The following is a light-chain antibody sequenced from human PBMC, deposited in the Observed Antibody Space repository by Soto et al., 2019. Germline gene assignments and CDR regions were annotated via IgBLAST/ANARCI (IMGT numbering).Light chain of an antibody. CDR1: QGIIDY. CDR3: QKYNTASQP. Sequence: DIQMTQSPSSLSASVGDRVTITCRASQGIIDYVAWFQQKPGKAPKLLIYAASTLQSEVPSRFSGSGSGTDFTFTISSPQPEDVATYCCQKYNTASQPFGQGTKVEIK. J-gene: IGKJ1*01. CDR2: AAS. V-gene: IGKV1-27*01.